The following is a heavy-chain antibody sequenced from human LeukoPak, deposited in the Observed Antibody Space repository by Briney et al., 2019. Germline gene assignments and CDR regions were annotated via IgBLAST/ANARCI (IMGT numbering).Heavy chain of an antibody. CDR2: IRYDGSNK. J-gene: IGHJ4*02. CDR3: AKETFWSGYSPDY. Sequence: GGSLRLSCAASGFTFSSYGMHWVRQAPGKGLEWVAFIRYDGSNKYYADSVKGRFTISRDNSKNTLYLQMNSLRAEDTAVYHCAKETFWSGYSPDYWGQGTLVTVSS. D-gene: IGHD3-3*01. CDR1: GFTFSSYG. V-gene: IGHV3-30*02.